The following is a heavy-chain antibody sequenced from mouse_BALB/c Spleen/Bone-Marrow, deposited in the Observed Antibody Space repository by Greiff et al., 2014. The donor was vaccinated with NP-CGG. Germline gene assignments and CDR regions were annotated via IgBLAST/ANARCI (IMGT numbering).Heavy chain of an antibody. D-gene: IGHD2-14*01. CDR1: DYTFTNYW. V-gene: IGHV1-63*02. J-gene: IGHJ2*01. CDR2: IYPGGVYS. CDR3: ASWGPYDLAY. Sequence: QVQLQQSGAELVRPGTSVKISCKASDYTFTNYWLGWFKQRPGHGLEWIGDIYPGGVYSNCNEKFKGKATLTADTSSSSAYMQLSSLTSEDAAVYFCASWGPYDLAYWGQGTTLTVSS.